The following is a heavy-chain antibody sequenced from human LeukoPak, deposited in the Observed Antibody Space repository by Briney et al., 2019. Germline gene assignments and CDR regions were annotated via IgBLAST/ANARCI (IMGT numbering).Heavy chain of an antibody. CDR2: INPNSGGT. Sequence: ASVKVSCKASGHTFTGYYMHWVRQAPGQGLEWMGWINPNSGGTNYAQKFQGRVTMTRDTSISTAYMELSSLRSEDTAVYYCARGQFTVTTLYYYYYYMDVWGKGTTVTVSS. J-gene: IGHJ6*03. CDR1: GHTFTGYY. CDR3: ARGQFTVTTLYYYYYYMDV. D-gene: IGHD4-17*01. V-gene: IGHV1-2*02.